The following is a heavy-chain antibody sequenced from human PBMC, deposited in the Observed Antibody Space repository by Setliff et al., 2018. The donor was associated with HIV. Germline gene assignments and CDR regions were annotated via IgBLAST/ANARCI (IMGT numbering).Heavy chain of an antibody. D-gene: IGHD3-16*01. CDR1: GFSLSTSGVG. J-gene: IGHJ4*02. V-gene: IGHV2-5*01. CDR2: IYWNDDK. Sequence: SGPTLVNPTQTLTLTCTFSGFSLSTSGVGVGWIRQPPGNALEWLALIYWNDDKRYSPSLKSRLTITKDTSKNQVVLTRTNMDPVDTATYYCAQRPGHPFTSPLYYFDYWGQGTLVTVSS. CDR3: AQRPGHPFTSPLYYFDY.